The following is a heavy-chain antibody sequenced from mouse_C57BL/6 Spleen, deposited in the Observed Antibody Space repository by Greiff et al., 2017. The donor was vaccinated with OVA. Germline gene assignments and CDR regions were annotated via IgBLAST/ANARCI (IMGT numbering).Heavy chain of an antibody. V-gene: IGHV1-5*01. CDR3: TRRGDPGAMDY. D-gene: IGHD3-3*01. CDR2: IYPGNSDT. J-gene: IGHJ4*01. CDR1: GYTFTSYW. Sequence: VQLQQSGTVLARPGASVKMSCKTSGYTFTSYWMHWVKQRPGQGLEWIGAIYPGNSDTSYNQKFKGKATLTAVTSASTAYMELSSLTNEDSAVYYCTRRGDPGAMDYWGQGTSVTVSS.